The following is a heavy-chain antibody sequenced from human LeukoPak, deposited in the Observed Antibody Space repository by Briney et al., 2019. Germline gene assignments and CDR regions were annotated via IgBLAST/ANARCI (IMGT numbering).Heavy chain of an antibody. J-gene: IGHJ4*02. V-gene: IGHV3-23*01. D-gene: IGHD5-12*01. CDR2: ISGSGGST. CDR3: VKEVVATIPPL. CDR1: GFTFSSNT. Sequence: GGSLRLSCAASGFTFSSNTMTWVRQAPGKGLEWVSAISGSGGSTYYADSVKGRFTISRDNSKNTLYLQMNSLRAEDTAVYYCVKEVVATIPPLWGQGTLVTVSS.